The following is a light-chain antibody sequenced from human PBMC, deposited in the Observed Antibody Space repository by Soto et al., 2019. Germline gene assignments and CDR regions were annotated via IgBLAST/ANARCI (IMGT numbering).Light chain of an antibody. Sequence: EIVLTQSPGTLSLSPGERATLSCRASQSISSSYLAWYQQKPGQAPRLLVYGASSRATSIPDRFSGSGSGTDFTLTISRLEPEDVAVYYCQQYGSSRFTFGPGTKVDIK. CDR2: GAS. V-gene: IGKV3-20*01. CDR3: QQYGSSRFT. CDR1: QSISSSY. J-gene: IGKJ3*01.